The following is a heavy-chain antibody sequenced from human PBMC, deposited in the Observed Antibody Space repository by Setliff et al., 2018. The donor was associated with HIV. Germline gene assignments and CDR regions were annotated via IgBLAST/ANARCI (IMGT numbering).Heavy chain of an antibody. CDR1: GFTFEKYW. J-gene: IGHJ4*02. CDR3: HSGYDTEEQSYFDY. V-gene: IGHV3-74*01. Sequence: LRLSCAGFGFTFEKYWMHWVRQAPGKGLVWVSRVNRDGSSETYADSVKGRFTISRDNAKNTLYLQMNSLRVEDTGVYYCHSGYDTEEQSYFDYWGQGTLVTVSS. D-gene: IGHD5-12*01. CDR2: VNRDGSSE.